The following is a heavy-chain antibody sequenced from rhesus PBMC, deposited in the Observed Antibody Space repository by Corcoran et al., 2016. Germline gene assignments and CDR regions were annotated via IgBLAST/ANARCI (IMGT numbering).Heavy chain of an antibody. CDR2: ISSEGSNK. V-gene: IGHV3-54*02. Sequence: EGQMVESGGDLVQPGGSLRLSCAASGFTFHIYGIHWVRQAQGKGLEWVAVISSEGSNKKYADSGRDRVTIARDNSRNIVYLQMNKLKLEDTAVYYCSRFDVWGPGVLVIVSS. CDR3: SRFDV. J-gene: IGHJ5-1*01. CDR1: GFTFHIYG.